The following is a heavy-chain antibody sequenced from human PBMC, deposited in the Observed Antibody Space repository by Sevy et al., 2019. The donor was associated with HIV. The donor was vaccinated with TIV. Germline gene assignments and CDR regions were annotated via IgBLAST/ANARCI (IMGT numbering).Heavy chain of an antibody. D-gene: IGHD2-15*01. Sequence: ASVKVSCKASGYTFTSYRIYWVRQAPGQGLEWMVWVSAHNGDTNYLQKVQGRVAMTTDTSTSTAYMELRSLTSDDTAVPCCARAYCSGGSCYSLAYWGQGSLVTVSS. J-gene: IGHJ4*02. CDR3: ARAYCSGGSCYSLAY. CDR2: VSAHNGDT. V-gene: IGHV1-18*01. CDR1: GYTFTSYR.